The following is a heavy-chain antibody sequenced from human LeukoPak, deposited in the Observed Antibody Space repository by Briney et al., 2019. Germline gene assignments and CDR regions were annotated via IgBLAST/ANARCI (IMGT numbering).Heavy chain of an antibody. CDR2: IYYSGST. CDR1: GGSISRYY. V-gene: IGHV4-59*01. Sequence: SETLSLTCTVSGGSISRYYWSWIRQPPGKGLEWIGYIYYSGSTNYNPSLKSRVTISVDTSKNQFSLKLSSVTAADTAVYFCASYGSGSYRFDPWGQGTLVTVSS. J-gene: IGHJ5*02. CDR3: ASYGSGSYRFDP. D-gene: IGHD3-10*01.